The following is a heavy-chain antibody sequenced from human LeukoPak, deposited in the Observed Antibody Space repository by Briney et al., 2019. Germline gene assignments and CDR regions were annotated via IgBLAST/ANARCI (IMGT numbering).Heavy chain of an antibody. J-gene: IGHJ4*02. Sequence: GASVKVSCKVSGYTLTELSMHWVRQAPGKGLEWMGGFDPEDGETIYAQKFQGRVTMTEDTSTDTAYMELCSLRSEDTAVYYCATGGIAVAERFDYWGQGTLVTVSS. CDR1: GYTLTELS. V-gene: IGHV1-24*01. CDR2: FDPEDGET. D-gene: IGHD6-19*01. CDR3: ATGGIAVAERFDY.